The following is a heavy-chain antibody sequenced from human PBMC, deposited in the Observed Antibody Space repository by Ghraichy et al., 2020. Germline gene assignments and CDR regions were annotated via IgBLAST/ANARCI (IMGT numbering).Heavy chain of an antibody. Sequence: SETLSLTCAVSGDVIGAGGYSWSWIRQSPGKGLAWVGYTYHDGTSRLNPSLKNRVTILVDKSKNQFSLNLTSLTAADTAVYYCARGAHDYAFDFWGQGAPVTVTS. J-gene: IGHJ4*02. CDR2: TYHDGTS. D-gene: IGHD4-17*01. V-gene: IGHV4-30-2*06. CDR1: GDVIGAGGYS. CDR3: ARGAHDYAFDF.